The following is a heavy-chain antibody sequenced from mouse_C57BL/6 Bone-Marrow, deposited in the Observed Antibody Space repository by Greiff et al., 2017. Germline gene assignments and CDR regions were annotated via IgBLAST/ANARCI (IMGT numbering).Heavy chain of an antibody. CDR2: INPNNGGT. D-gene: IGHD1-1*01. CDR1: GYTFTDYS. Sequence: EVQLQQSGPELVKPGASVKISCKASGYTFTDYSMNWVKQSHGKSLEWIGDINPNNGGTSYNQKIKGKATLTVDKYSSTAYMELRSLTSEDSAVYYCARDYYGSSWYFDYWGQGTILTVSA. V-gene: IGHV1-26*01. CDR3: ARDYYGSSWYFDY. J-gene: IGHJ2*01.